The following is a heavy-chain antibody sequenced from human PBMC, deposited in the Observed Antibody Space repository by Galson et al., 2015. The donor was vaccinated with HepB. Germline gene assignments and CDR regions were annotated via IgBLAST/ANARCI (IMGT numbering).Heavy chain of an antibody. V-gene: IGHV3-48*01. D-gene: IGHD1-26*01. Sequence: SLRLSCAASGFTFSSYSMNWVRQAPGKGLEWVSYISSSSSTIYYADSVKGRFTISRDNAKNSLYLQMNSLRAKDTAVYYCALVGANYYYYYMDVWGKGTTVTVSS. CDR2: ISSSSSTI. CDR3: ALVGANYYYYYMDV. CDR1: GFTFSSYS. J-gene: IGHJ6*03.